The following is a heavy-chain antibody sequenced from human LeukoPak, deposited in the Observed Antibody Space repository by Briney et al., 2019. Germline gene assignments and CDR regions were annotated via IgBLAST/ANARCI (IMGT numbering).Heavy chain of an antibody. D-gene: IGHD2-21*02. J-gene: IGHJ4*02. CDR3: AKQTGGNCYCAFES. CDR2: ISASASST. Sequence: GGSLRLSCSASGYTFSIYDITWVRQAPGKGLEWVSSISASASSTYSADSVKGRFTTSRDDPKNTLYLQMNSLGAEDTALYYCAKQTGGNCYCAFESWRQGTLVTVSS. V-gene: IGHV3-23*01. CDR1: GYTFSIYD.